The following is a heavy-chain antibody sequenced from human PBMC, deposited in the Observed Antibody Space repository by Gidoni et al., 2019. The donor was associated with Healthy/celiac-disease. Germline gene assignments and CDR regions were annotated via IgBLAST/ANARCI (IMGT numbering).Heavy chain of an antibody. J-gene: IGHJ4*02. CDR2: IYYSGST. V-gene: IGHV4-59*01. Sequence: QVQLQESGPGLVKPSETLSLTCTVSGGSISSYYWSWIRQPPGKGLEWIGYIYYSGSTNYNPSLKSRVTISVDTSKNQFSLKLSSVTAADTAVYYCASQRSLGEIDYWGQGTLVTVSS. D-gene: IGHD3-10*01. CDR3: ASQRSLGEIDY. CDR1: GGSISSYY.